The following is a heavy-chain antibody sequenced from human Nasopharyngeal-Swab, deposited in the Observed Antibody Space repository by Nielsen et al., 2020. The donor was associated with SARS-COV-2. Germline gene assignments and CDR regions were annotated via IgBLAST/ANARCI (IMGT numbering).Heavy chain of an antibody. Sequence: ASVKVSCKASGYTFTSYGISWVRQAPGQGLEWMGWISAYNGNTNYAQKFQGRVTITADESTSTAYMELSSLRSEDTAVYYCASSYDSSGYGWFDPWGQGTLVTVSS. CDR3: ASSYDSSGYGWFDP. CDR2: ISAYNGNT. J-gene: IGHJ5*02. CDR1: GYTFTSYG. D-gene: IGHD3-22*01. V-gene: IGHV1-18*01.